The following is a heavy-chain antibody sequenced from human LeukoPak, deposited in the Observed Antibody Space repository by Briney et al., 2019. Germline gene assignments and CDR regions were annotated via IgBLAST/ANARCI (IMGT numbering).Heavy chain of an antibody. Sequence: PGGSLRLSCAASGFTFSSYGMHWVRQAPGKGLEWVAVISYDGSNKYYADSVKGRFTISRDNSKNTLYLQMNSLRAEDTAVYYCAKGTGGYVFDYWGQGTLVTVSS. CDR3: AKGTGGYVFDY. CDR2: ISYDGSNK. CDR1: GFTFSSYG. J-gene: IGHJ4*02. V-gene: IGHV3-30*18. D-gene: IGHD1-1*01.